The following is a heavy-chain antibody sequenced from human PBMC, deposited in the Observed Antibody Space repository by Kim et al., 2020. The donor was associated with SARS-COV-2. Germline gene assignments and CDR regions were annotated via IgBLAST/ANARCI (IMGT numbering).Heavy chain of an antibody. CDR2: IWYDGSNK. J-gene: IGHJ4*02. V-gene: IGHV3-33*06. CDR1: GFTFSSYA. Sequence: GGSLRLSCAASGFTFSSYAMHWVRQAPGKGLEWVAVIWYDGSNKYYADSVKGRFTISRDNSKNTLYLQMNSLRAEDTAVYYCAKDRGHYYGSGSLNYFDYWGQGTLVTVSS. D-gene: IGHD3-10*01. CDR3: AKDRGHYYGSGSLNYFDY.